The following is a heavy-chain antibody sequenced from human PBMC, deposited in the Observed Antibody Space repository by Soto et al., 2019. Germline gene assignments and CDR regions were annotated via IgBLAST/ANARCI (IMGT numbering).Heavy chain of an antibody. CDR2: ISGSGGST. CDR3: AKDPNSSGPY. D-gene: IGHD6-19*01. CDR1: GFTFSSYA. Sequence: HLGGSLRLSCAASGFTFSSYAMSWVRQAPGKGLGWVSAISGSGGSTYYADSVKGRFTISRDNSENTLYLQMNSLRAEDTAVYYCAKDPNSSGPYWGQGTLVTVAS. J-gene: IGHJ4*02. V-gene: IGHV3-23*01.